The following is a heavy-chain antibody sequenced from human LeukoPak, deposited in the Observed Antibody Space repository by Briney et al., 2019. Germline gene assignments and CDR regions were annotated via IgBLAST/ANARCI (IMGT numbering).Heavy chain of an antibody. CDR2: IGGSASNI. V-gene: IGHV3-11*04. Sequence: PGGSLRLSXAASGLTVTDYYMHWIRQAPGKGLEWVSFIGGSASNIYYADSVKGRFTISRDNAKNSLYLQMNSLRAEDTAVYYCAKEWSAFDIWGQGIMVTVSS. CDR1: GLTVTDYY. CDR3: AKEWSAFDI. J-gene: IGHJ3*02. D-gene: IGHD2-15*01.